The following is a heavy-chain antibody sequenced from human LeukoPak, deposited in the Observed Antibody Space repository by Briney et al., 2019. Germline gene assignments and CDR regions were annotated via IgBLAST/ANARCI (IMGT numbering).Heavy chain of an antibody. CDR1: GSSIRSSDYY. CDR3: ARLSAAVHLGAFDL. V-gene: IGHV4-30-4*01. J-gene: IGHJ3*01. Sequence: SQTLSLTCTVSGSSIRSSDYYWSWIRQPPGKGLEWVGYIHFTGNTYNNPSLKSRLVISVDTSKNHFSLRLTSVTAADTAVYYCARLSAAVHLGAFDLWGQGTMVTVSS. D-gene: IGHD3-3*01. CDR2: IHFTGNT.